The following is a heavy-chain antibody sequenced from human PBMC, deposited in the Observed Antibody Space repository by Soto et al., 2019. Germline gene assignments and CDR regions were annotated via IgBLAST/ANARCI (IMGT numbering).Heavy chain of an antibody. Sequence: ASVKVSCKASGCTFSSYTIAWVRQAPGQGLERMGEIIPLFGTTNYVEKFQGRLTITADASTSTAYMELSSLRSEDTAMYYCARDSIAAAGTDYWGQGTLVTVSS. V-gene: IGHV1-69*13. CDR3: ARDSIAAAGTDY. D-gene: IGHD6-13*01. CDR1: GCTFSSYT. CDR2: IIPLFGTT. J-gene: IGHJ4*02.